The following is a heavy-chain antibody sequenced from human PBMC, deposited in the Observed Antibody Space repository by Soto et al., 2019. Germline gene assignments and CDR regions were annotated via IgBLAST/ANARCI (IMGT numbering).Heavy chain of an antibody. J-gene: IGHJ6*02. CDR3: AREPLNDFWSGYYQPFGVNGMDV. D-gene: IGHD3-3*01. CDR1: GGSISSGGYY. V-gene: IGHV4-31*03. Sequence: QVQLQESGPGLVKPSQTLSLTCTVSGGSISSGGYYWSWIRQHPGKGLEWIGYIYYSGSTYYNPSLKSRVTISVDTSKNQFSLKLSSVTAADTAVYYCAREPLNDFWSGYYQPFGVNGMDVWGQGTTVTVSS. CDR2: IYYSGST.